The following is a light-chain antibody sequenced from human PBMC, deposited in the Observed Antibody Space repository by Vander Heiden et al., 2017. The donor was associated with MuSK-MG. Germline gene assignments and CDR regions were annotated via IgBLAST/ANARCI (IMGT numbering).Light chain of an antibody. V-gene: IGKV1-39*01. Sequence: DIQMTQSPSSLSASVGDRVTITCRASQSISSYLNWYQQKPGKAPKLLIYAASSLQSGVPSRFSGSGSGTDFTLTISRLQPEDFATYYCQQSDSTLGTFGGGTKVXIK. CDR2: AAS. CDR3: QQSDSTLGT. CDR1: QSISSY. J-gene: IGKJ4*01.